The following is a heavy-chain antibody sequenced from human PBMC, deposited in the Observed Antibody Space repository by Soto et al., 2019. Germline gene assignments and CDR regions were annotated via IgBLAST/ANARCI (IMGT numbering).Heavy chain of an antibody. D-gene: IGHD3-10*01. CDR1: GFRFSSYG. CDR3: AKDGQNKHDYGSEDFQL. V-gene: IGHV3-30*18. Sequence: PXGSLRLTCAVSGFRFSSYGMHWVRQAPGKGLEWVALISYDGSRQYYANSVRGRFTISRDNSKNTLDLQLNSLRREDTGVYYCAKDGQNKHDYGSEDFQLWGQGALVTISS. CDR2: ISYDGSRQ. J-gene: IGHJ4*02.